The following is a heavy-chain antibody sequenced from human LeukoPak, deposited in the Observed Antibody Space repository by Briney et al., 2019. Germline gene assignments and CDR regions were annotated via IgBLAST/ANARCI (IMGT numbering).Heavy chain of an antibody. CDR3: ARDLIHRSGEDNY. Sequence: GGSLRLPCATSGFTFSDFYMSWIRQAPGKGLEWISYISSSGSSTNYADSVKGRFTISRDNAKNSLYLQMNSLRAEDTAVYYCARDLIHRSGEDNYWGRGTLVTVSS. CDR2: ISSSGSST. CDR1: GFTFSDFY. V-gene: IGHV3-11*05. D-gene: IGHD3-22*01. J-gene: IGHJ4*02.